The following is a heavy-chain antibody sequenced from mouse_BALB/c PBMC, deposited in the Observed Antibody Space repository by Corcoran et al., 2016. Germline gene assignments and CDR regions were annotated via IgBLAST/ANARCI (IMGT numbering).Heavy chain of an antibody. D-gene: IGHD2-1*01. Sequence: QVTLKESGRGVLRPSKTLCMNCSFSGFSLSTSGMGGSWIRQPSGQGLEWLAHIYCDDDKRYNPSLKSRLTIVKDTSRNQLFVKITSVDTADTATYYCARRGYGNSDFDYWGQGTTLTVSS. CDR1: GFSLSTSGMG. CDR3: ARRGYGNSDFDY. J-gene: IGHJ2*01. V-gene: IGHV8-12*01. CDR2: IYCDDDK.